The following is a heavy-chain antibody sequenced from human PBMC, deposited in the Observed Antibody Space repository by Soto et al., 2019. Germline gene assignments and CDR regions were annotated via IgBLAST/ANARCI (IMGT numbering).Heavy chain of an antibody. J-gene: IGHJ5*02. Sequence: SETLSLTCTVSGGSISSYYWSWIRQPPGKGLEWIGYIYYSGSTNYNPSLKSRVTISVDTSKNQFSLKLSSVTAVDTAVYYCAFGELYGRWFDPWGQGTLVTVSS. CDR2: IYYSGST. V-gene: IGHV4-59*01. D-gene: IGHD3-10*01. CDR1: GGSISSYY. CDR3: AFGELYGRWFDP.